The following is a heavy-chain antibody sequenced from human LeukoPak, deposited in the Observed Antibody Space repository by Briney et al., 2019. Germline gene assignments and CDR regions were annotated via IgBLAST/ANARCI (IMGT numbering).Heavy chain of an antibody. Sequence: EASVKVSCKASGYTFTSYGISWVRQAPGQGLEWMGWISAYNGNTNYAQKLQGRVTMTTDTSTSTAYMELRSLRSDDTAVYYCASPYYDSSGYWAFDIWGQGTMVTVSS. J-gene: IGHJ3*02. D-gene: IGHD3-22*01. CDR1: GYTFTSYG. V-gene: IGHV1-18*01. CDR2: ISAYNGNT. CDR3: ASPYYDSSGYWAFDI.